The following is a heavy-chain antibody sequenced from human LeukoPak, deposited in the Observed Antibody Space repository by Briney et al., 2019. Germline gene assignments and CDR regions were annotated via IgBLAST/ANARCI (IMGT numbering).Heavy chain of an antibody. Sequence: PGGSLRLSCTASGFTFSSYWMSWVRQAPGKGLEWVANIKQDGSEKYYVDSMKGRFTISRDNAKNSVYLQMNSLRAEDTAVCYCARDGVATINYWGQGTLVTVYS. CDR3: ARDGVATINY. V-gene: IGHV3-7*01. D-gene: IGHD5-24*01. J-gene: IGHJ4*02. CDR1: GFTFSSYW. CDR2: IKQDGSEK.